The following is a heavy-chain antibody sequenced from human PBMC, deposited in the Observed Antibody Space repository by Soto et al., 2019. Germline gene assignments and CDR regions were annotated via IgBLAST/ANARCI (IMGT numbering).Heavy chain of an antibody. CDR1: GFTFSSYW. J-gene: IGHJ4*02. CDR2: INGNGSNT. V-gene: IGHV3-7*03. CDR3: AKWAYYFDY. Sequence: GESLKISCAASGFTFSSYWMSWVRQAPGKGLEWVCNINGNGSNTYYVDSVKGRFTISRDNSKNTLYLQMNSLRAEDTAVYYCAKWAYYFDYWGQGTLVTVSS. D-gene: IGHD1-26*01.